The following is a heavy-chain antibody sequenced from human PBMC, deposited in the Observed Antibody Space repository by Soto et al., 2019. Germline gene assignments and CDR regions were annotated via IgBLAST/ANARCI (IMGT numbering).Heavy chain of an antibody. V-gene: IGHV1-69*01. CDR3: ASHHYYDSSGYYCYFDY. J-gene: IGHJ4*02. CDR2: IIPIFGTA. Sequence: QVQLVQSGAEVKKPGSSVKVSCKASGGTFSSYAMSWVRQAPGQGLEWMGGIIPIFGTANYAQKFQGRVTITADESTSTAYMELSSLRSEDTAVYYCASHHYYDSSGYYCYFDYWGQGTLVTVSS. D-gene: IGHD3-22*01. CDR1: GGTFSSYA.